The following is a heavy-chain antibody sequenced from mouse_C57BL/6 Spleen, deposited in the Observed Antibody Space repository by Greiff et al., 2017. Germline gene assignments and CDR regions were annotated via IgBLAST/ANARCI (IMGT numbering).Heavy chain of an antibody. CDR2: IYPGDGDT. CDR1: GYAFSSSW. Sequence: QVQLQQSGPELVKPGASVKISCKASGYAFSSSWMNWVKQRPGKGLEWIGRIYPGDGDTNYNGKFKGKATLTADKSSSTAYMQLSSLTSEDSAVYFCARDDGYYVLFAYWGKGTLVTVSA. CDR3: ARDDGYYVLFAY. D-gene: IGHD2-3*01. V-gene: IGHV1-82*01. J-gene: IGHJ3*01.